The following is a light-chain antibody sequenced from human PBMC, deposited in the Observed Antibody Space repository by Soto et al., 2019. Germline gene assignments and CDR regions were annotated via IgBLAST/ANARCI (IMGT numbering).Light chain of an antibody. V-gene: IGKV1-6*01. J-gene: IGKJ2*01. CDR1: QGIRND. CDR2: AAS. Sequence: AIQMTQSPSSLSASVGDRVTITCRASQGIRNDLGWYQQKPGKAPKLLIYAASSLQSGVPSRFSGSGSGTDFTLNFSSLQPADFATYYCLQDYNYPYTFGQGTKLEIK. CDR3: LQDYNYPYT.